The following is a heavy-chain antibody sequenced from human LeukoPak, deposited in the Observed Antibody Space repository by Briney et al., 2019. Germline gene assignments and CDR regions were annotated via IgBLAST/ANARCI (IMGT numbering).Heavy chain of an antibody. D-gene: IGHD3-10*01. J-gene: IGHJ4*02. V-gene: IGHV3-23*01. CDR2: ISCSGGST. CDR3: AKEPASGSCFDY. CDR1: GYTFNSYA. Sequence: GGSLRLSCAASGYTFNSYAMIGVRQAPGKGLEGVSAISCSGGSTYYADSVKGRFTISRDNSKNTLYLQMNSLRAEDTALYYCAKEPASGSCFDYWGQGTLVTVSS.